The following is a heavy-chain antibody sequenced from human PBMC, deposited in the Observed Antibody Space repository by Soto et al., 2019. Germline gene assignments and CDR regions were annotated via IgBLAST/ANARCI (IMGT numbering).Heavy chain of an antibody. V-gene: IGHV3-66*01. CDR1: GFTVSSNY. CDR3: ARDLRNIVVVPAAIRYYYYMDV. Sequence: GGSLRLSCAASGFTVSSNYMSWVRQAPGKGLEWVSVIYSGGSTYYADSVKGRFTISRDNSKNTLYLQMNSLRAEDTAVYYCARDLRNIVVVPAAIRYYYYMDVWGKGTTVTVSS. J-gene: IGHJ6*03. CDR2: IYSGGST. D-gene: IGHD2-2*02.